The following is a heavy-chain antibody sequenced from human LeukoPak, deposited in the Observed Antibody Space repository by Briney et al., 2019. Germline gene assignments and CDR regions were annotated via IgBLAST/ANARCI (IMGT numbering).Heavy chain of an antibody. CDR3: VKFRGIQHYNYHMDV. D-gene: IGHD3-10*01. CDR1: GFTFSSYA. Sequence: GGSLRLSCAASGFTFSSYAMSWVPQAPGKGVGGGPGLTGSGGNTYYADSVKGRFTISRDNSKNTLSLQMNSLRAEDAAVYYCVKFRGIQHYNYHMDVWGKGTTVTVSS. CDR2: LTGSGGNT. V-gene: IGHV3-23*01. J-gene: IGHJ6*03.